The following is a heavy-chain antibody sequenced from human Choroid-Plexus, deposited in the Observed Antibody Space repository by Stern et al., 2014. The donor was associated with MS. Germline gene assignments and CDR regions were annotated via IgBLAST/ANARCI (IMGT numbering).Heavy chain of an antibody. CDR2: VSYDVSNK. CDR3: SKDRQYLTYFFDH. J-gene: IGHJ5*02. V-gene: IGHV3-30*18. D-gene: IGHD2/OR15-2a*01. Sequence: VQLVESGGGADQPGRPLRLSCVASGFTIGRCAMHWVRQATGKGVEWEAGVSYDVSNKYYADSVKGRFTISRDNSQNTLYMQMSSLRPEDTAVYYCSKDRQYLTYFFDHWGQGSLVTVS. CDR1: GFTIGRCA.